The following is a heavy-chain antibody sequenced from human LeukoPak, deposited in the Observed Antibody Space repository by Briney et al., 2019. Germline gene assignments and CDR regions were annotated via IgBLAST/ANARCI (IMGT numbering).Heavy chain of an antibody. CDR2: VKPDGSGT. CDR3: ARSRGDF. J-gene: IGHJ4*02. Sequence: PGGSLRLSCAASGFIFGGYWMSWVRQGPGRGLEWVASVKPDGSGTFYVDSVKGRFTISRDNAHNSLFLQMNSLRAEDMAFYYCARSRGDFWGQGALVTVSS. CDR1: GFIFGGYW. V-gene: IGHV3-7*01.